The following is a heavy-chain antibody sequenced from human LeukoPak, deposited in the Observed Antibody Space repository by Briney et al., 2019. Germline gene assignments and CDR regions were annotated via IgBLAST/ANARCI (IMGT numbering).Heavy chain of an antibody. J-gene: IGHJ4*02. V-gene: IGHV3-7*01. D-gene: IGHD3-10*01. CDR1: GFTFSSYW. CDR3: AKPAGFDYFDY. CDR2: IKQDGSEK. Sequence: GGSLRLSCAASGFTFSSYWMSWVRQAPGKGLEWVANIKQDGSEKYYVDSVKGRFTISRDNSKNTLYLQMNSLKPEDTAMYYCAKPAGFDYFDYWGQGILVTVSS.